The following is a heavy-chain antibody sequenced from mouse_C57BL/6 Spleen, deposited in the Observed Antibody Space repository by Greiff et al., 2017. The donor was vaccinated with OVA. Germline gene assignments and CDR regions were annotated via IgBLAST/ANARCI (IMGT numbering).Heavy chain of an antibody. J-gene: IGHJ4*01. CDR2: INPGSGGT. CDR3: ARKGVSYAMDY. CDR1: GYAFTNYL. Sequence: QVQLQQSGAELVRPGTSVKVSCKASGYAFTNYLIEWVKQRPGQGLEWIGVINPGSGGTNYNEKFKGKAILTADKSSSTAYMQLSSLTSEDSAVYFCARKGVSYAMDYWGQGTSVTVSS. V-gene: IGHV1-54*01.